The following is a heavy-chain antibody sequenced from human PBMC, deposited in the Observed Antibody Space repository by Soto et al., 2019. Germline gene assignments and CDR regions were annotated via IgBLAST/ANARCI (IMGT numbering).Heavy chain of an antibody. V-gene: IGHV1-69*13. D-gene: IGHD5-12*01. Sequence: SVKVSCKASRDTFSSYSITWVRQAPGQGLEWMGGIIPILGSTKYAQKFQGRVTMTADESTSTAYMELSSLRSEDRAVYYCAAGGRDGYIKWGQGTQVTVSS. CDR3: AAGGRDGYIK. CDR1: RDTFSSYS. J-gene: IGHJ4*02. CDR2: IIPILGST.